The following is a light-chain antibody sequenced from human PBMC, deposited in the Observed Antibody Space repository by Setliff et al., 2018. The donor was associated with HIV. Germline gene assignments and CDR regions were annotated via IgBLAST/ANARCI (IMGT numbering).Light chain of an antibody. V-gene: IGLV2-14*03. CDR1: NSDVGLYNF. J-gene: IGLJ1*01. CDR2: DVT. Sequence: ALTQPASVSGSPGQSITISCTGTNSDVGLYNFVSWYQQHPGKVPKLIIYDVTNRPSGISYRFSGSKSGNAASLTISGLQAEDEADYFCSSFTDRRKFVFGTGTKVTVL. CDR3: SSFTDRRKFV.